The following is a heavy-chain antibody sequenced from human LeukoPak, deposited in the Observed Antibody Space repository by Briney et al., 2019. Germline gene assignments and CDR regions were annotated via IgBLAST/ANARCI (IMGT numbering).Heavy chain of an antibody. CDR2: ISGTGGST. CDR3: AKDSGTYYKGFDY. D-gene: IGHD1-26*01. V-gene: IGHV3-23*01. J-gene: IGHJ4*02. CDR1: GFTFSSYA. Sequence: PGGSLRLSCAASGFTFSSYAMSWVRQAPGKGLEWVSTISGTGGSTYYADSVKGRFTISRDNSKNTLYLQMNSLRAEDTAVYSCAKDSGTYYKGFDYWGQGTLVTVSS.